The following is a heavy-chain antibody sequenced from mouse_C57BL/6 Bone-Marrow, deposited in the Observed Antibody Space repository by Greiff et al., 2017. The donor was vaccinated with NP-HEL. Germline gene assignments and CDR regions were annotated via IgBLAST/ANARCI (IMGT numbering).Heavy chain of an antibody. D-gene: IGHD1-1*01. V-gene: IGHV1-61*01. J-gene: IGHJ4*01. CDR3: ARRTTVVGDYYAMDY. CDR1: GYTFTSYW. Sequence: QVQLQQPGAELVRPGSSVKLSCKASGYTFTSYWMDWVKQRPGQGLEWIGNIYPSDSETHYNQKFKDKATLTVDKSSSTAYMQLSYLTSEDSAVYDCARRTTVVGDYYAMDYWGQGTSVTVSS. CDR2: IYPSDSET.